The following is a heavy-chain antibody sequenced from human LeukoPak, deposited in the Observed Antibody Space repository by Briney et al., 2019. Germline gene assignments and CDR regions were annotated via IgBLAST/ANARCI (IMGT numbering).Heavy chain of an antibody. V-gene: IGHV4-39*01. CDR3: ARLSDLSSYYFDY. CDR2: IYYSGST. J-gene: IGHJ4*02. CDR1: GGSLSSSSYY. D-gene: IGHD1-26*01. Sequence: SEALSLTCTVSGGSLSSSSYYWGWIRQPPGKGLEWIGSIYYSGSTYYNPSLKSRVTISEDKSKNQFSLKLSSVTAADTAVYYCARLSDLSSYYFDYWGQGTLVTVSS.